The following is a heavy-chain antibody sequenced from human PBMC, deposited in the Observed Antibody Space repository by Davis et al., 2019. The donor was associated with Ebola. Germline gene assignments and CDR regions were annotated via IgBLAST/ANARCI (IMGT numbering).Heavy chain of an antibody. CDR2: ILRHGNNK. Sequence: GESLKISCAASGFTFSDYAMHWVRQAPGKGLEWVAVILRHGNNKYFTDSVKGRFTISRDNYKKQVYLQMNSLRAEDTAVYYCARDRYDILTGYYIYFDYWGQGTLVTVSS. CDR3: ARDRYDILTGYYIYFDY. J-gene: IGHJ4*02. V-gene: IGHV3-30*04. D-gene: IGHD3-9*01. CDR1: GFTFSDYA.